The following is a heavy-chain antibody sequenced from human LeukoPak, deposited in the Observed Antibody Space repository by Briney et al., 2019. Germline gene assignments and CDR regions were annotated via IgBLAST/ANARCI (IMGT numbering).Heavy chain of an antibody. Sequence: GGSLRLSCVASGFTFSSRDWMTWVRQAPGKGLEWVANIKQDGSEKNYVDSVKGRFTISRDNAKNSVDLQMNSLRVEDTAVYYCARGGAARPDFWGQGTLVTVSS. V-gene: IGHV3-7*01. CDR2: IKQDGSEK. CDR3: ARGGAARPDF. J-gene: IGHJ4*02. D-gene: IGHD6-6*01. CDR1: GFTFSSRDW.